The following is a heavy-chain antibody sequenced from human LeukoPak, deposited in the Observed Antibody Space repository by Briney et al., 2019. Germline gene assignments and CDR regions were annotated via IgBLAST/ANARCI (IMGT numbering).Heavy chain of an antibody. D-gene: IGHD3-3*01. CDR3: ARGRTSRFLEWFVENWFDP. CDR1: GGSFSGYY. CDR2: INHSGST. V-gene: IGHV4-34*01. J-gene: IGHJ5*02. Sequence: PSETLSLTCAVYGGSFSGYYWSWIRQPPGKGLEWIGEINHSGSTNYNPSLKSRVTISVDTSKNQFSLKLTSVTAADTAVYYCARGRTSRFLEWFVENWFDPWGQGTLVTVSS.